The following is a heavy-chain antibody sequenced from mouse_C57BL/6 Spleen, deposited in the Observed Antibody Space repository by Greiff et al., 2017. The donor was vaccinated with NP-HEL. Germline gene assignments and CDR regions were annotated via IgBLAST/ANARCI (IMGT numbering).Heavy chain of an antibody. D-gene: IGHD1-1*01. CDR3: ARPDYGSSPYFDY. CDR2: INPNNGGT. J-gene: IGHJ2*01. Sequence: VQLQQSGPELVKPGASVKISCKASGYTFTDYYMNWVKQSHGKSLEWIGDINPNNGGTSYNQKFKGKATLTVDKSSSTAYMELRSLTSEDSAVYYCARPDYGSSPYFDYWGQGTTLTVSS. CDR1: GYTFTDYY. V-gene: IGHV1-26*01.